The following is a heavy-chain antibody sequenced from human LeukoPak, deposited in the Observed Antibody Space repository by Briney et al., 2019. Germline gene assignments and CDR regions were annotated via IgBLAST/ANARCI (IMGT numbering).Heavy chain of an antibody. D-gene: IGHD3-10*01. V-gene: IGHV4-34*01. Sequence: SETLSLTCAVYGGSFSGYYWSWIRQPPGKGLEWIGEINHSGSTNYNPSLKSRVTISVDTSKNQFSLKLSSVTAADTAVYYCARVGAPYGSGSYYQIWGQGTMVTVSS. CDR3: ARVGAPYGSGSYYQI. CDR2: INHSGST. J-gene: IGHJ3*02. CDR1: GGSFSGYY.